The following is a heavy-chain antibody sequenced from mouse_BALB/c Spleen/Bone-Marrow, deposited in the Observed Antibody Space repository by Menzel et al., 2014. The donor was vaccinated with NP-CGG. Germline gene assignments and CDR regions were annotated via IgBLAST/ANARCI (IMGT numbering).Heavy chain of an antibody. D-gene: IGHD2-3*01. CDR3: ARSECDGTPAC. CDR1: GFNIKDTY. J-gene: IGHJ3*01. V-gene: IGHV14-3*02. Sequence: EVQGVESGAELVKPGASVKLSCTASGFNIKDTYMHWVQQRPEQGLEWIGRIDPANGNTKYDPKFQGKTTITEDTSSNPAYLQLSSLTPQDTAVYSIARSECDGTPACWGQGILVTVSA. CDR2: IDPANGNT.